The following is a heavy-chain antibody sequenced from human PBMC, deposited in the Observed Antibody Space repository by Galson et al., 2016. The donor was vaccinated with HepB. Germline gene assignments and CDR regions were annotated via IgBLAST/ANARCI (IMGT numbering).Heavy chain of an antibody. CDR1: GFTFSSYA. CDR2: ISFDGSNK. V-gene: IGHV3-30-3*01. Sequence: LRLSCAASGFTFSSYAMHWVCQAPGKGLEWVAVISFDGSNKYYADSVKGRFTISRDNSKNTLYLQMNSLRDEDTAVYYCAREIPSRGKSDYWGQGTLVTVSS. D-gene: IGHD3-10*01. CDR3: AREIPSRGKSDY. J-gene: IGHJ4*02.